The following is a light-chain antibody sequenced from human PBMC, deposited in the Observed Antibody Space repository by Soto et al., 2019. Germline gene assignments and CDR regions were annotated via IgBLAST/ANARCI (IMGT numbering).Light chain of an antibody. J-gene: IGLJ3*02. V-gene: IGLV2-14*01. Sequence: QSALTQPASVSGSPGQSIAISCTGTNSDVGGYNYVSWYQHHPGKAPKLIIYEVSNRPSGVSNRFSGSKSGNTASLTISGLQAEDEADYYCSSYTSSTTWVFGGGTKLPS. CDR1: NSDVGGYNY. CDR3: SSYTSSTTWV. CDR2: EVS.